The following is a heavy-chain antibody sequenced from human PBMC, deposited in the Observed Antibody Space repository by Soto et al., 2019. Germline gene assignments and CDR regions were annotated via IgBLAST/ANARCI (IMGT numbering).Heavy chain of an antibody. CDR2: ISYDGSNK. J-gene: IGHJ6*02. CDR1: GFTFSIYA. D-gene: IGHD3-9*01. Sequence: QVQLVESGGGVVQPGRSLRLSCTASGFTFSIYAMHWVRQAPGKGLEWVAIISYDGSNKYYADSVKGRFTISRDNSKNTLYLQMNSLRAEDTAVYYCAKDMNEEYYDILTGYYRYYYYGMDVWGQGTTVTVSS. CDR3: AKDMNEEYYDILTGYYRYYYYGMDV. V-gene: IGHV3-30*04.